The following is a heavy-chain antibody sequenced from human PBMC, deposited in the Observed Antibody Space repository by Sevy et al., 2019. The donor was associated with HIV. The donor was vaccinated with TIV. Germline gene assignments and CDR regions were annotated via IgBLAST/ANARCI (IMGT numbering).Heavy chain of an antibody. V-gene: IGHV6-1*01. CDR2: TYYRSKWYT. CDR1: GDSVSSNRAA. J-gene: IGHJ4*02. CDR3: TRGAHSLDY. Sequence: SQTLSLTCVISGDSVSSNRAAWNWIRQSPSRGLEWLGRTYYRSKWYTDYAVSVKSRITINPDTSKNQVSLQLNSVTPEGTAVYYCTRGAHSLDYWGQGTLVTVSS. D-gene: IGHD2-15*01.